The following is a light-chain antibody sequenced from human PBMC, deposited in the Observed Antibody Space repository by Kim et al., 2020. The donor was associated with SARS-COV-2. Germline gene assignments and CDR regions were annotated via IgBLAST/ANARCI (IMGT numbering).Light chain of an antibody. CDR3: QQGTTFPWT. CDR2: GAS. Sequence: APVGDTFTLTGRASQSIGTWLAWYQRKPGKTPKLLISGASDLETGVPSRFSGSGSGTDFTLTIRSLQPEDFATYNSQQGTTFPWTFGPGTKVDIK. V-gene: IGKV1-12*01. J-gene: IGKJ1*01. CDR1: QSIGTW.